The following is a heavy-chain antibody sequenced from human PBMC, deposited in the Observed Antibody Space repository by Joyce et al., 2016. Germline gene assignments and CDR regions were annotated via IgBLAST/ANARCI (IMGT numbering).Heavy chain of an antibody. CDR3: AKHGAVAGTWDD. CDR1: GYIFSNCW. V-gene: IGHV5-51*01. D-gene: IGHD6-19*01. J-gene: IGHJ4*02. Sequence: EVQLVQPAAEVKKSGDSLKISCATSGYIFSNCWIGWVRQMPGEGLELMGIVYPGDTETKYRPSVQGRVTFSADNSISTADLQWNSLKASDAGMYFWAKHGAVAGTWDDWGQGTLVTVSS. CDR2: VYPGDTET.